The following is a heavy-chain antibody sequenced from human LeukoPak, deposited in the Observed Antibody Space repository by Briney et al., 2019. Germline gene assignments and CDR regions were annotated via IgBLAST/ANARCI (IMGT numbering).Heavy chain of an antibody. J-gene: IGHJ4*02. Sequence: SETLSLTCTVSGGSISSYYWSWIRQPPGKGLEWIGYIYYSGSTNYNPSLKSRVTISVDTSKNQFSLKLSSVTAADTAVYYCARGSSVGDIGRFDYWGQGTLVTVSS. D-gene: IGHD1-26*01. V-gene: IGHV4-59*08. CDR2: IYYSGST. CDR3: ARGSSVGDIGRFDY. CDR1: GGSISSYY.